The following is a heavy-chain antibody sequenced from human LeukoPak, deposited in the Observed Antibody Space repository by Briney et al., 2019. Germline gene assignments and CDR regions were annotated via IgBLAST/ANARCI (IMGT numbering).Heavy chain of an antibody. CDR2: IYPDDSDT. V-gene: IGHV5-51*01. D-gene: IGHD4-11*01. CDR3: ARLPNQDSSRWFHP. J-gene: IGHJ5*02. CDR1: GYSFTSYW. Sequence: VESLKISCKGSGYSFTSYWIGWVRQMPGKGLEWMGIIYPDDSDTRYSPSFQGQVNISADKSISTAYLQWSSLKASDTAIYYCARLPNQDSSRWFHPWGQGTLVTLSS.